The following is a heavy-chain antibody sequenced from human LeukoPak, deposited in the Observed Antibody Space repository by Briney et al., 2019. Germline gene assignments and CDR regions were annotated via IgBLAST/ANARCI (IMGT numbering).Heavy chain of an antibody. CDR2: IHQSGMT. V-gene: IGHV4-38-2*01. J-gene: IGHJ4*02. Sequence: PSETLSLTCVVSGRSIRSGYYWGWIRQSPGKGLEWIGSIHQSGMTYYNPSLKSRVTPSVDTSKNQFSLHMTSVTAADAALYFCARSGDYIKEGFDYWGQGIQVTVSS. CDR3: ARSGDYIKEGFDY. CDR1: GRSIRSGYY. D-gene: IGHD1-26*01.